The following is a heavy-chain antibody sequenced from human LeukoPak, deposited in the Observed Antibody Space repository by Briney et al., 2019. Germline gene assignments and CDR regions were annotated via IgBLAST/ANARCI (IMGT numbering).Heavy chain of an antibody. CDR3: ARLYGSGTTYYLDY. CDR2: IHSSGST. Sequence: SETLSLTCIVSGGSISSGSYYWSWIRQPAGKGLEWIGRIHSSGSTDYNPSLNSRVTISVDTSKNQFSLKVNSVTAADTAVYYCARLYGSGTTYYLDYWGQGTLVTVSS. J-gene: IGHJ4*02. D-gene: IGHD3-10*01. V-gene: IGHV4-61*02. CDR1: GGSISSGSYY.